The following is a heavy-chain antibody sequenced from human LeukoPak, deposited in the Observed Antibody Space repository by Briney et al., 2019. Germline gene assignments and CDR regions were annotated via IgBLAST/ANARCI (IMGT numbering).Heavy chain of an antibody. CDR3: ARGITRDGYPNDY. Sequence: SETLSLTCAVYGGSFSGYYWSWIRQPPGKGLEWIGEINHSGSTNYNPSLKSRVTISVDTSKNQFPLKLSSVTAADTAVYYCARGITRDGYPNDYWGQGTLVTVSS. CDR1: GGSFSGYY. D-gene: IGHD5-24*01. V-gene: IGHV4-34*01. CDR2: INHSGST. J-gene: IGHJ4*02.